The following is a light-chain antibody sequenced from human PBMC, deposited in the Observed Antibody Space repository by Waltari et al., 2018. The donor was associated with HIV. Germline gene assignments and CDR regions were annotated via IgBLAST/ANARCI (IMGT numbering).Light chain of an antibody. CDR3: SSYSANNNFDV. CDR1: SSDVGGDTY. V-gene: IGLV2-8*01. Sequence: QSALTQPPSASGSPGQSVTISCTGTSSDVGGDTYVSWYQQHPGKAPKLIIYEVRKRPSGVPYIFSGSKSGNTASLTFSVLQAEDEADYYCSSYSANNNFDVFGTGTKVTVL. CDR2: EVR. J-gene: IGLJ1*01.